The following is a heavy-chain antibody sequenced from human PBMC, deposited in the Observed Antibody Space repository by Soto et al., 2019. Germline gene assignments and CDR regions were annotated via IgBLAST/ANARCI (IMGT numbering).Heavy chain of an antibody. D-gene: IGHD6-6*01. V-gene: IGHV1-8*01. J-gene: IGHJ6*02. Sequence: ASVKVSCKASGYTFTSYDINWVRQATGQGLEWMGWMNPNSGNTGYAQKFQGRVTMTRNTSISTAYMELSSLRSEDTAVYYCARGGGWWLVRFVDYYYYYGMDVWGQGTTVTVSS. CDR1: GYTFTSYD. CDR3: ARGGGWWLVRFVDYYYYYGMDV. CDR2: MNPNSGNT.